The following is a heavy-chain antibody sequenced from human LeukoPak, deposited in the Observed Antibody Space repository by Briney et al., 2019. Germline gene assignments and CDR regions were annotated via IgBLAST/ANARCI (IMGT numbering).Heavy chain of an antibody. CDR1: GVSISSSNSY. J-gene: IGHJ6*03. CDR3: ARFLAGTRHFHFYYYMDV. V-gene: IGHV4-39*01. CDR2: IYYSGNT. Sequence: SETLSLTCTVSGVSISSSNSYWGWIRQPPGKGLEWIGSIYYSGNTYYNASLKSQVSISIDTSKNQFSLRVISVTAADTAVYYCARFLAGTRHFHFYYYMDVWGKGTTVTIS. D-gene: IGHD3-9*01.